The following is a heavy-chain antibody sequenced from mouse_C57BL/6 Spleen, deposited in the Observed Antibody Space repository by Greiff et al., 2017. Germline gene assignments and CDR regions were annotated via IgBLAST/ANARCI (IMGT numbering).Heavy chain of an antibody. V-gene: IGHV1-39*01. CDR2: INPNYGTT. J-gene: IGHJ4*01. CDR3: GRECGNYVDYYAMCY. D-gene: IGHD2-10*02. Sequence: VQLQQSGPELVKPGASVKISCKASGYSFTDYNMNWVKQSNGKSLEWIGVINPNYGTTSYNQKIKGKATLTVDQSSSTAYMQLNILTSEYAAVYCVGRECGNYVDYYAMCYRGQRASVTVSS. CDR1: GYSFTDYN.